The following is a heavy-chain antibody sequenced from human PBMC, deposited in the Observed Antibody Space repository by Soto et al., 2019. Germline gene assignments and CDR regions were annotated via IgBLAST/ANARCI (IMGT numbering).Heavy chain of an antibody. V-gene: IGHV1-69*01. CDR3: VRSQGSSTSLEIYYYYSYGMDV. CDR2: IIPISGTA. J-gene: IGHJ6*02. CDR1: GGTFSSYA. Sequence: QVQLVQSGAEVKKPGSSVKVSCKASGGTFSSYAISWVRQAPGQGLEWMGGIIPISGTANYAQKFQGRVTITADESTSTAYMELSSLRSEDTAVYYCVRSQGSSTSLEIYYYYSYGMDVWGQGTTVTVSS. D-gene: IGHD2-2*01.